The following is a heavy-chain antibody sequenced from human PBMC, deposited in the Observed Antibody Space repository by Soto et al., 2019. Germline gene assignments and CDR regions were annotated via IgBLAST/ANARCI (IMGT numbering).Heavy chain of an antibody. CDR3: ASIGQGGWFDP. J-gene: IGHJ5*02. V-gene: IGHV4-4*02. D-gene: IGHD2-15*01. CDR2: IYHSGST. CDR1: GGSISSSNW. Sequence: SETLSLTCAVSGGSISSSNWWSWVRQPPGKGLEWIGEIYHSGSTNYNPSLKSRVTISVDKSKNQFSLKLSSVPAADTAVDYCASIGQGGWFDPWGQGTLVTVS.